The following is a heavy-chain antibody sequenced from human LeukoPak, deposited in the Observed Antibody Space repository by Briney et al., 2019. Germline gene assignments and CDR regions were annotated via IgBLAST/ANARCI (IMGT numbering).Heavy chain of an antibody. CDR1: GGSISSGGYY. CDR3: ARERVGATIDY. D-gene: IGHD1-26*01. CDR2: IYYSGST. V-gene: IGHV4-31*03. Sequence: SQTLSLTCTVSGGSISSGGYYWSWIRQHPGKGLEWIGYIYYSGSTYYNPSLKSRVTISVDTSKNQFSLKLSSVTAADTAVYYRARERVGATIDYWGQGTLVTVSS. J-gene: IGHJ4*02.